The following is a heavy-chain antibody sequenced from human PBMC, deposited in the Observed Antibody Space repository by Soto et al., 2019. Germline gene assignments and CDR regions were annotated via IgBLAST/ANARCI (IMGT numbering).Heavy chain of an antibody. D-gene: IGHD2-15*01. CDR3: ATPGQIFCSGNNCYYDPNYYYGMDV. CDR1: GVTFSYYA. CDR2: VTGSGSRQ. V-gene: IGHV3-23*01. J-gene: IGHJ6*02. Sequence: PGGSLRLSCAASGVTFSYYAMSWVRQAPGKGLEWVSVVTGSGSRQYYADSVQGRFTISRDNSKSTLFLQMNSLRTEDTAVYYCATPGQIFCSGNNCYYDPNYYYGMDVWRQGTTATVSS.